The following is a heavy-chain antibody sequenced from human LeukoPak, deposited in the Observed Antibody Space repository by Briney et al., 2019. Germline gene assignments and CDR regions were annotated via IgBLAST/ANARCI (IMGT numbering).Heavy chain of an antibody. V-gene: IGHV3-7*01. CDR3: ARWDAYCSGGRCYSGDFAFDI. Sequence: GGSLRLSCAASGFTFSSYSMNWVRQAPGKGLEWVASMKGGGSVKHFLDSVEGRFTISRDNAKNSLYLQMNSLRAEDTAVYYCARWDAYCSGGRCYSGDFAFDIWGQGTMVTVSS. CDR2: MKGGGSVK. CDR1: GFTFSSYS. D-gene: IGHD2-15*01. J-gene: IGHJ3*02.